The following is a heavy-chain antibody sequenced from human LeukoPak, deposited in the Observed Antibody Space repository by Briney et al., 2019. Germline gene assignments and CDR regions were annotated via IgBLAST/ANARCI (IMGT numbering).Heavy chain of an antibody. CDR1: GFTFSSYG. CDR2: IWYDVSNT. CDR3: ANSEPDYGDYGWEYYYCVMDV. V-gene: IGHV3-33*03. D-gene: IGHD4-17*01. Sequence: PRRSLRLSCEASGFTFSSYGMRWVRQAPGKGLEWMAGIWYDVSNTYYADSVKGRFTISRDKSKNTLYLQMNSLRAEDTAVYYCANSEPDYGDYGWEYYYCVMDVWGQGPTVTASS. J-gene: IGHJ6*02.